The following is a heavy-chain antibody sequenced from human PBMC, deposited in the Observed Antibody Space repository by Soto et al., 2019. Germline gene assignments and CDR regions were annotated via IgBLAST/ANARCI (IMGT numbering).Heavy chain of an antibody. Sequence: QLQLQESGPGLVKPSQTLSLSCTVSGGSISIINNYWTWIRQHPGKGLEWIGFISHSVSTYYNPSLMSRVTISLDTSKNQFSLTLSSVTAADTAVYFCAKAEDNGGNSRPFDSWGQGTLVTVSS. CDR3: AKAEDNGGNSRPFDS. V-gene: IGHV4-31*03. CDR2: ISHSVST. J-gene: IGHJ4*02. CDR1: GGSISIINNY. D-gene: IGHD2-21*02.